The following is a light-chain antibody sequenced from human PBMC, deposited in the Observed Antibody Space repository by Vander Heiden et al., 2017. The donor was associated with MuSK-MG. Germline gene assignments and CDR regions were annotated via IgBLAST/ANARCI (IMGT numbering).Light chain of an antibody. Sequence: SYELTQPPSVSVSPGQTASITCSGAMLGGQYACWYQQKPGQCPVLVIYQESKRPSGISDRFSGSNSGNTATLTTSGTQAMDEDDYYRQACDSRVFGGGTKLTVL. CDR2: QES. V-gene: IGLV3-1*01. CDR3: QACDSRV. CDR1: MLGGQY. J-gene: IGLJ2*01.